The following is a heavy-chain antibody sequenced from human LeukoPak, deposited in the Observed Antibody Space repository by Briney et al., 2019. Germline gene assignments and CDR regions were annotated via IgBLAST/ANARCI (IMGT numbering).Heavy chain of an antibody. Sequence: PSETLSLTCAVYGGSFSGYYWSWIRQPPGEGLEWIGEINRSGSTDYSPSLKSRVTISVDMSKNQFSLRLSSVTAADTAVYYCARAGRSAGMYWGQGTLVTVSS. CDR3: ARAGRSAGMY. CDR1: GGSFSGYY. CDR2: INRSGST. V-gene: IGHV4-34*01. D-gene: IGHD2-15*01. J-gene: IGHJ4*02.